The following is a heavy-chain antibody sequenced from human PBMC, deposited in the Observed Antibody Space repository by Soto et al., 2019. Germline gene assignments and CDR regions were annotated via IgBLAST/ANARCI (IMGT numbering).Heavy chain of an antibody. Sequence: QLTQSGAEVKKPGASVKVSCKASGFTFNNHAIHWVRQAPGQRLEWMGWINAGNRNTYYSERFKGRVTFTRDTFATTVYMELTSLTSEDTSIYYCARDQSGIGWYVDWFDPWGQGTLVTVSS. V-gene: IGHV1-3*01. D-gene: IGHD6-19*01. CDR2: INAGNRNT. CDR3: ARDQSGIGWYVDWFDP. CDR1: GFTFNNHA. J-gene: IGHJ5*02.